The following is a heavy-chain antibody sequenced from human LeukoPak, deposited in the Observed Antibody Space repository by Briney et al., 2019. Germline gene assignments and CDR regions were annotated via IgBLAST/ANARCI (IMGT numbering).Heavy chain of an antibody. CDR1: GGSISSGSYY. J-gene: IGHJ4*02. CDR3: ARSWSGYYTRGYSYFDY. CDR2: IYTSGST. Sequence: PSQTLSLTCTASGGSISSGSYYWSWIRQPAGKGLEWIGRIYTSGSTNYNPSLKSRVTISVDTSKNQFSLKLSSVTAADTAVYYCARSWSGYYTRGYSYFDYWGQGTLVTVSS. D-gene: IGHD3-3*01. V-gene: IGHV4-61*02.